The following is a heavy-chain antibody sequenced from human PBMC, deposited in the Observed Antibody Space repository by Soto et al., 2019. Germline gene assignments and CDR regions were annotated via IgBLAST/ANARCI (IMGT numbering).Heavy chain of an antibody. Sequence: EVQLVESGGGLVQPGGSLRLSCAASGFTFSSYWMHWVRQAPGKGLVWVSRINLDGSTTNYADSVKGRFTISRDNAKNTLYLQMNSLRAEDTAVYYCERGGRGGFDYWGQGTLVTVSS. CDR2: INLDGSTT. J-gene: IGHJ4*02. CDR1: GFTFSSYW. V-gene: IGHV3-74*01. CDR3: ERGGRGGFDY. D-gene: IGHD3-16*01.